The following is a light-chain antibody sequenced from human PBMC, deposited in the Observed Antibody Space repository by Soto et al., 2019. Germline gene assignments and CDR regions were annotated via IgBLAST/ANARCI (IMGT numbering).Light chain of an antibody. CDR1: SSNIGNNY. J-gene: IGLJ2*01. CDR3: GTWDGSLSAVV. CDR2: DSN. Sequence: QSVLTQPPSVSAAPGQKVTISCSGSSSNIGNNYVSWYQQLPGTAPKLLIYDSNKRPSGIPDRFSGSKSGTSATLGITGLQTGDEADYYCGTWDGSLSAVVFGGGPKLTVL. V-gene: IGLV1-51*01.